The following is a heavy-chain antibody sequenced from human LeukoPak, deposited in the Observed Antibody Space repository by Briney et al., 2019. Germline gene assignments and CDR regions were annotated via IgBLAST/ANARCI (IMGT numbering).Heavy chain of an antibody. CDR1: GFTFSDYN. CDR2: LSGRSSYI. J-gene: IGHJ4*02. D-gene: IGHD5-18*01. V-gene: IGHV3-21*01. Sequence: GSLRLSCTASGFTFSDYNMHWVRQAPGKGLEWVSSLSGRSSYIYYADSLRGRFTISRDNSKNSLYLQMNSLRAEDTAVYYCARRDTAMASGGFDLWGQGTLVTVSS. CDR3: ARRDTAMASGGFDL.